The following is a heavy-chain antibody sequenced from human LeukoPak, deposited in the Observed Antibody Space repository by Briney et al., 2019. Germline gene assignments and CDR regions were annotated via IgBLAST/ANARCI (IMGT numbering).Heavy chain of an antibody. V-gene: IGHV4-30-4*01. Sequence: PSQTLSLTCTVSGGSISSGDYYWSWIRQPPGKGLEWIGYIYYSGSTYYNPSLKSRVTISVDTSKNQFSLKLSSVTAADTAVYYCAYSRTLAPLFDYWGQGTLVTVSS. CDR2: IYYSGST. CDR3: AYSRTLAPLFDY. D-gene: IGHD6-13*01. J-gene: IGHJ4*02. CDR1: GGSISSGDYY.